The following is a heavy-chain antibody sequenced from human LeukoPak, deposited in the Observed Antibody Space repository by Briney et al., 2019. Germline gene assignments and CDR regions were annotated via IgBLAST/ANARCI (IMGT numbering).Heavy chain of an antibody. J-gene: IGHJ5*02. CDR1: GGSFSGYY. V-gene: IGHV4-34*01. D-gene: IGHD3-10*01. CDR2: INHSGST. CDR3: ARWVTMVRGVSNWFDP. Sequence: PETLSLTCAVYGGSFSGYYWSWIRQPPGKGLEWIGEINHSGSTNYNPSLKSRVTISVDTSKNQFSLKLSSVTAADTAVYYCARWVTMVRGVSNWFDPWGQGTLVTVSS.